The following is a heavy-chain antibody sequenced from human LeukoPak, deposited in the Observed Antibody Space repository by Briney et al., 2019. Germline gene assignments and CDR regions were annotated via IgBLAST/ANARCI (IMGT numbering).Heavy chain of an antibody. V-gene: IGHV4-34*01. CDR2: INHSGST. Sequence: SETLSLTCAVYGGSFSGYYWSWIRQPPGKGLEWIGEINHSGSTNYNPSLKSRVTISVDTSENQFSLKLSSVTAADTAVYYCARGPTVVTPYYFDYWGQGTLVTVSS. CDR3: ARGPTVVTPYYFDY. CDR1: GGSFSGYY. J-gene: IGHJ4*02. D-gene: IGHD4-23*01.